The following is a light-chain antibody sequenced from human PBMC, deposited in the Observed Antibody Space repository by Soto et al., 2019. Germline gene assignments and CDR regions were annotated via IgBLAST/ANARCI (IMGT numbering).Light chain of an antibody. V-gene: IGKV2-30*01. CDR1: RSLVYSDGNTY. Sequence: DVVMTQSPLSLPVTLGQSAYISCKSSRSLVYSDGNTYLNWFHQRQGQSPRRLIYKVSNRDSGVPDRFSGSGSGTDFTLTISRVEAEDVGVYYCLQGSHWPPTFGQGTKVEFK. J-gene: IGKJ1*01. CDR3: LQGSHWPPT. CDR2: KVS.